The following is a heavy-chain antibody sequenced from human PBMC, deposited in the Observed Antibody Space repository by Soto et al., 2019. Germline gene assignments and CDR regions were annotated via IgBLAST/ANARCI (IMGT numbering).Heavy chain of an antibody. V-gene: IGHV1-8*01. J-gene: IGHJ3*02. D-gene: IGHD2-15*01. Sequence: QVQLVQSGAEVKKPGTSVNLSCRASGYTFTSYDLNRVRQSTGQGLDWRGWMSPNSGNTGYAQKFQGRVTMTRNNSISTAYMELSSLRSEDRVVYYCASFRPCWANVFYIWGQGTMVTVSS. CDR3: ASFRPCWANVFYI. CDR1: GYTFTSYD. CDR2: MSPNSGNT.